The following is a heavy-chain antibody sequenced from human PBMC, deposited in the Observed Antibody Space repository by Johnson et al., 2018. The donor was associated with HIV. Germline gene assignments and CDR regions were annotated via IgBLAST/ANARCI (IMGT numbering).Heavy chain of an antibody. CDR2: ISYDGSNK. V-gene: IGHV3-30*14. Sequence: QVQLVESGGGVVQPERSLRLSCSASGFTFSSYAMHWVRQAPGKGLEWVACISYDGSNKYYADSVKGRFTISRDNSKNTLYLQMNSLRAEDTAVYYCAKDPPYSSSSPGAFDIWGQGTMVTVSS. D-gene: IGHD6-6*01. CDR3: AKDPPYSSSSPGAFDI. CDR1: GFTFSSYA. J-gene: IGHJ3*02.